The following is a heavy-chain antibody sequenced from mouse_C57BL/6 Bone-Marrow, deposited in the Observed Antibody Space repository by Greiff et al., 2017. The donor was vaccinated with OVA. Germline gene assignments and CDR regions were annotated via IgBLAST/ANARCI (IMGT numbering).Heavy chain of an antibody. V-gene: IGHV5-16*01. CDR2: INYDGSST. Sequence: EVQRVESAGGLVQPGSSLKLSCTASGFTFSDYYMAWVRQVPEKGLEWVANINYDGSSTYYLDSLKSRFIISRDNAKNILYLQMSSLKSEDTATYYCARDLDYDYDGPLDYWGQGTSVTVSS. CDR3: ARDLDYDYDGPLDY. J-gene: IGHJ4*01. CDR1: GFTFSDYY. D-gene: IGHD2-4*01.